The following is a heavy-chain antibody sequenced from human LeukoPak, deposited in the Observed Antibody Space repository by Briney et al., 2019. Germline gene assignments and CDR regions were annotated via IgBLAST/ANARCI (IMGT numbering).Heavy chain of an antibody. CDR2: IGTAGNT. Sequence: GGSLRLSCAASGFTFRAYDMQWVRQPIGAGLQWVSAIGTAGNTFYADSVKGRFTISRDNVKNSLYLQMNALRVVDTALYYGARVRGGSRGLDLWGQGTVVTVSS. CDR3: ARVRGGSRGLDL. J-gene: IGHJ3*01. CDR1: GFTFRAYD. V-gene: IGHV3-13*01. D-gene: IGHD3-16*01.